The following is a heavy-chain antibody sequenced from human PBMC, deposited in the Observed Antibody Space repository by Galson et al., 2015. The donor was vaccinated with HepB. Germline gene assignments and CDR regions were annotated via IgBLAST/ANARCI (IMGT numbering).Heavy chain of an antibody. V-gene: IGHV3-30-3*01. Sequence: SLRLSCAASGFTFSSYAMHWVRQAPGKGLEWVAVISYDGSNKYYADSVKGRFTISRDNSKNTLYLQMNRLRAEDTAVYYCAKGLPWVLSGTYSYWYFDLWGRGTLVTVSS. D-gene: IGHD1-26*01. CDR2: ISYDGSNK. J-gene: IGHJ2*01. CDR3: AKGLPWVLSGTYSYWYFDL. CDR1: GFTFSSYA.